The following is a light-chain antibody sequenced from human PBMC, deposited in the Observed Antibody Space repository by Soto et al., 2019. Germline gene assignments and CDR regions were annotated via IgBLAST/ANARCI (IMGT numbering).Light chain of an antibody. CDR1: QSVAIN. CDR2: AAS. V-gene: IGKV3-20*01. Sequence: VMTQSPATLSVSPGERATLSCRASQSVAINLAWHQQKPGQAPRLLIYAASSRATGIPDRFSGSGSRTDFTLTISSLAPEDFAVYYCQQYGSSSTSGQGTKVDIK. CDR3: QQYGSSST. J-gene: IGKJ1*01.